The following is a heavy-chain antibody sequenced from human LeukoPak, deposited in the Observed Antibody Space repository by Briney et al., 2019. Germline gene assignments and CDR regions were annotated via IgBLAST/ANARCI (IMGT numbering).Heavy chain of an antibody. CDR1: GGSISSYY. CDR2: IYYSGST. J-gene: IGHJ4*02. D-gene: IGHD3-10*01. CDR3: ARTMVRGVIFLFDY. Sequence: SETLSLTCTVSGGSISSYYWSWIRQPPGKGLEWIGYIYYSGSTNYNPSLKSRVTISVDTSKNQFSLKLSSVTAADTAVYYCARTMVRGVIFLFDYWGQGTLVTVSS. V-gene: IGHV4-59*08.